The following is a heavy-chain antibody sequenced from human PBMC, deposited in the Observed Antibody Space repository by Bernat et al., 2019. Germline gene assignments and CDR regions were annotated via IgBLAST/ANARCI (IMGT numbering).Heavy chain of an antibody. Sequence: EVQLVESGGGLVKPGGSLRLSCAASGFTFSKAWMSWVRQGPGKGLEWVDRIRSKTDGGTTDYAAPVKGRFIISRDDSKNTLYLQMSSLKTEDTAVYYCTTESPGLGSNWFDPWGQGTPVTVSS. CDR3: TTESPGLGSNWFDP. CDR2: IRSKTDGGTT. V-gene: IGHV3-15*01. D-gene: IGHD3/OR15-3a*01. CDR1: GFTFSKAW. J-gene: IGHJ5*02.